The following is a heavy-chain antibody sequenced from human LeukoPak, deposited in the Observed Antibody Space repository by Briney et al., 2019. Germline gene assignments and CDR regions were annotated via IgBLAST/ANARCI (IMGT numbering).Heavy chain of an antibody. CDR3: ANIAAAGVDY. V-gene: IGHV3-30-3*01. Sequence: GRSLRLSCAASGFTFSSYAMHWVRQAPGKGLEWVAVISYDGSNKYYADSVKGRFTISRDNSKNTLYLQMNSQRAEDTAVYYCANIAAAGVDYWGQGTLVTVSS. CDR1: GFTFSSYA. CDR2: ISYDGSNK. D-gene: IGHD6-13*01. J-gene: IGHJ4*02.